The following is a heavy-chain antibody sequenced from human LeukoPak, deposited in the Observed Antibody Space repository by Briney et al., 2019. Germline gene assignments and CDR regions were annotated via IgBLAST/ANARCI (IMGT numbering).Heavy chain of an antibody. Sequence: SVKVSCKASGGTFSSYAISWVRQAPGQGLEWMGGIIPIFGTANYAQKFQGRVTITADESTSTAYMELSSLRSEDTAVYYCARVLGQQWLARPTIFDYWGQGTLVTVSS. CDR2: IIPIFGTA. D-gene: IGHD6-19*01. J-gene: IGHJ4*02. CDR3: ARVLGQQWLARPTIFDY. CDR1: GGTFSSYA. V-gene: IGHV1-69*13.